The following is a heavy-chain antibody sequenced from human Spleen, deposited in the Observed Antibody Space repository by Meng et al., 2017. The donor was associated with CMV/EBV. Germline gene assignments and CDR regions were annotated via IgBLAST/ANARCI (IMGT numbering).Heavy chain of an antibody. CDR1: GYTFTGYY. D-gene: IGHD5-12*01. CDR2: INPSDDNT. V-gene: IGHV1-46*01. CDR3: ARTYDIVHDPFDI. Sequence: ASVKVSCKASGYTFTGYYMHWVRQAPGQGLEWMGLINPSDDNTNYAQKFQGRVTMTRDTSTSTVYMELSSLRSADTAVYYCARTYDIVHDPFDIWGQGTMVTVSS. J-gene: IGHJ3*02.